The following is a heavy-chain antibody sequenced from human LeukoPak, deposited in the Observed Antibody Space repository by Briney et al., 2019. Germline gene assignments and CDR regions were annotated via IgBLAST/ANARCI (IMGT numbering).Heavy chain of an antibody. CDR1: GFTFSSYA. V-gene: IGHV3-23*01. CDR2: VSSSGGST. J-gene: IGHJ4*02. CDR3: AKTKHDYGDPYFDC. Sequence: PGGSLRLSCAASGFTFSSYAMSWVRQTPGKGLEWVSTVSSSGGSTYYADSVKGRFTIPRDNSMNTLYLQMNSLRAEDTAVYYCAKTKHDYGDPYFDCWGQGTLVTVSS. D-gene: IGHD4-17*01.